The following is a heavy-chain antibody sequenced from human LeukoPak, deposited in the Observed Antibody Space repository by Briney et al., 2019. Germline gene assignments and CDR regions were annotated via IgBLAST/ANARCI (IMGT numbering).Heavy chain of an antibody. V-gene: IGHV4-39*01. D-gene: IGHD1-14*01. J-gene: IGHJ4*02. CDR2: FYYSGST. Sequence: SETLSLTCTVSGGSIGRTSYYWGWIRQPPGKGLEWIETFYYSGSTYYNPSLKSRVTISVDTSKNQFSLKLSSVTAADTAVYYCASGSGYFFDYWGQGTLVTVSS. CDR1: GGSIGRTSYY. CDR3: ASGSGYFFDY.